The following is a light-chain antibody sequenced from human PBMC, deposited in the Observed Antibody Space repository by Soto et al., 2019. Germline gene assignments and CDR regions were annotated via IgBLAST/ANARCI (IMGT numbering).Light chain of an antibody. CDR3: QQGYTTPRT. CDR2: AAS. J-gene: IGKJ2*02. Sequence: DIQMTQSPSSLSASVGDRVSITCQTSDIISNYLNWYQQKPGEAPRLLIYAASTLQSGVPSRFSGSGSGTEFTLTITSLQPEDFATYYCQQGYTTPRTLGQGTKLEI. CDR1: DIISNY. V-gene: IGKV1-39*01.